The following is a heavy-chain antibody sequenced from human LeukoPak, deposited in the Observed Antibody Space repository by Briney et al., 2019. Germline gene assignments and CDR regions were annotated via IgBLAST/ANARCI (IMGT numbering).Heavy chain of an antibody. J-gene: IGHJ4*02. CDR2: TYYRSKWYN. Sequence: SQTLSLTCAISGDSVSSDSAAWNWIRQSPSRGLEWLGRTYYRSKWYNDYAVSVKSRITINPDTSKNQFSLQLNSVTPEDTAVYYCARGNLPRRGNYFDYWGQGTLVTVSS. V-gene: IGHV6-1*01. CDR3: ARGNLPRRGNYFDY. CDR1: GDSVSSDSAA. D-gene: IGHD3-16*01.